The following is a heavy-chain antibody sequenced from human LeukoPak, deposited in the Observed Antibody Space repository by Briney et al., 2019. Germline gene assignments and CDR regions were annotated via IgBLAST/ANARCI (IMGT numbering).Heavy chain of an antibody. J-gene: IGHJ4*02. V-gene: IGHV3-30*02. Sequence: GGSLRLSCAASGFTFSSYGIHWVRQAPGKGLEWVAFIQYDGSNKYYADSVKGRFTISRDNSKSTLYLQMNSLRAEDTAVYYCAKDLSMIWCSTTTCSYFDYWGQGTLVTVSS. D-gene: IGHD2-2*01. CDR2: IQYDGSNK. CDR1: GFTFSSYG. CDR3: AKDLSMIWCSTTTCSYFDY.